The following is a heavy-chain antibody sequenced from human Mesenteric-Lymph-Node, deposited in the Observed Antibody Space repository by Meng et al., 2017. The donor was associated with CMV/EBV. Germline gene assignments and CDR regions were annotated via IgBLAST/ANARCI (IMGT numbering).Heavy chain of an antibody. V-gene: IGHV1-2*02. J-gene: IGHJ4*02. CDR1: TFTGYY. CDR3: ARRKRGDIVATIQGALDY. Sequence: TFTGYYMHWVRQAPGQGLEWMGWINPNSGGTNYAQKFQGRVTMTRDTSISTAYMELSRLRSDDTAVYYCARRKRGDIVATIQGALDYWGQGTLVTVSS. D-gene: IGHD5-12*01. CDR2: INPNSGGT.